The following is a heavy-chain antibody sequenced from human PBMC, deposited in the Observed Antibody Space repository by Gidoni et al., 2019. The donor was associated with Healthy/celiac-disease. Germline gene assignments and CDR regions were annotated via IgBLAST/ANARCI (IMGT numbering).Heavy chain of an antibody. V-gene: IGHV3-23*04. CDR3: AKTAIAADSYYYYYGMDV. CDR2: ISGSGGST. Sequence: EVQLVESGGGLVQPGGSLRLSCAASGFTFSSYAMSWVRQAPGKGLEWVSAISGSGGSTYYADSVKGRFTISRDNSKNTLYLQMNSLRAEDTAVYYCAKTAIAADSYYYYYGMDVWGQGTTVTVSS. J-gene: IGHJ6*02. D-gene: IGHD6-13*01. CDR1: GFTFSSYA.